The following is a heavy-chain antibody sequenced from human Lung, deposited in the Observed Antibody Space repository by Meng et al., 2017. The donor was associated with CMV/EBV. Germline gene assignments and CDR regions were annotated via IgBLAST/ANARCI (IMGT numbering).Heavy chain of an antibody. Sequence: ASVTVSLMACGYTFTWYHMHWVRQAAGQGLEWMGRINPNSGGTTYAQKFQGRVTMTRDTSISTAYMELSRLRSDDPAVYYCATTASITLEEWLLPYNYYYGMDVWGQGTTVTVSS. J-gene: IGHJ6*02. CDR2: INPNSGGT. CDR1: GYTFTWYH. CDR3: ATTASITLEEWLLPYNYYYGMDV. V-gene: IGHV1-2*06. D-gene: IGHD3-22*01.